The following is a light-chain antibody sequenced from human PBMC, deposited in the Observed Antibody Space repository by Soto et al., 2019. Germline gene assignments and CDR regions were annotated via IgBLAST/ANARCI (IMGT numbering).Light chain of an antibody. V-gene: IGLV2-14*01. CDR2: AVS. CDR3: SSYTSASTPLV. CDR1: GSDVGGYNY. J-gene: IGLJ2*01. Sequence: QSVLTQPASVSRSPGQSITISCTGTGSDVGGYNYVSWYQQHPGKAPKVMIYAVSNRPSGDSNRSSGSKSGNTASLTISGLQAEDEADYDCSSYTSASTPLVFGGGTQLTVL.